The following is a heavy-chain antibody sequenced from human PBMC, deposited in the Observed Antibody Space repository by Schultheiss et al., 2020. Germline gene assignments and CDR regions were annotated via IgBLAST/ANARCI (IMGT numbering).Heavy chain of an antibody. D-gene: IGHD3-10*01. CDR1: GYTFTSYG. J-gene: IGHJ6*02. CDR3: ARDQGGESPVLLWFGELLSSNYGMDV. CDR2: INPNSGGT. V-gene: IGHV1-2*02. Sequence: VSVKVSCKASGYTFTSYGISWVRQAPGQGLEWMGWINPNSGGTNYAQKFQGRVTMTRDTSISTAYMELSRLRSDDTAVYYCARDQGGESPVLLWFGELLSSNYGMDVWGQGTTVTVSS.